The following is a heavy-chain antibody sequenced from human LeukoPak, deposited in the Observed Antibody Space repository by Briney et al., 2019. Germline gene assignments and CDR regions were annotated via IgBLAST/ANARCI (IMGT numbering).Heavy chain of an antibody. J-gene: IGHJ4*02. D-gene: IGHD3-22*01. CDR3: ATDTSGYYHFHY. CDR2: IYYSGST. Sequence: SETLSLTCTVSGGSISSGGYYCTWIRQHPAKGLEWIGYIYYSGSTYYNPSLKSRVTMSADPSKNQFSLKLSSVTAADTAVYYCATDTSGYYHFHYWGQGTLVTVSS. V-gene: IGHV4-31*03. CDR1: GGSISSGGYY.